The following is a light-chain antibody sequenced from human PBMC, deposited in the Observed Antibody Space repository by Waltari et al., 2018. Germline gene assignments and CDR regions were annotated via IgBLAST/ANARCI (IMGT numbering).Light chain of an antibody. V-gene: IGLV1-44*01. CDR3: AAWDDSLNGWWV. Sequence: QSVLTQPPSVSGTPGQRVTIACSGSPSNVGTNVVTGYQQLPGTAPKLRIYRNDLRPSGVPDRFSVSKSGTSASLAISGLQSDDEADYYCAAWDDSLNGWWVFGGGTKVTVL. CDR1: PSNVGTNV. J-gene: IGLJ3*02. CDR2: RND.